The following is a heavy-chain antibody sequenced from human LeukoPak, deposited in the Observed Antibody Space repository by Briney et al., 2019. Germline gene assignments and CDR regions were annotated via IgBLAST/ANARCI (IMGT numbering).Heavy chain of an antibody. CDR1: GGSISSYY. CDR2: IYYSGST. J-gene: IGHJ4*02. D-gene: IGHD6-19*01. CDR3: ARDLYSSGWGYFDY. V-gene: IGHV4-59*12. Sequence: SETLSLTCTVSGGSISSYYWSWIRQPPGKGLEWIGYIYYSGSTNYNPSLKSRVTISVDTSKNQFSLKLSSVTAADTAVYYCARDLYSSGWGYFDYWGQGTLVTVSS.